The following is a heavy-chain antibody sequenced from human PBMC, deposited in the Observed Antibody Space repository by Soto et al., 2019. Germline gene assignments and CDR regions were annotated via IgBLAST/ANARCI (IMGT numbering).Heavy chain of an antibody. CDR3: ARVIWVRIPYDLLFDP. CDR2: IYHSGST. D-gene: IGHD3-3*01. V-gene: IGHV4-30-2*01. Sequence: PSETLSLTCAVSGGSISSGGYSWSWIRQPPGKGLEWIGYIYHSGSTYYNPSLKSRVTISVDRSKNQFSLKLSSVTAADTAVYYCARVIWVRIPYDLLFDPWGQGTLVTVSS. CDR1: GGSISSGGYS. J-gene: IGHJ5*02.